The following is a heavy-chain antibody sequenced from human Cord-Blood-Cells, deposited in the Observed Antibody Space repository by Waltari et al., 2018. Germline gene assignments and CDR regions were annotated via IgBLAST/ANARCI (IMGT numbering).Heavy chain of an antibody. J-gene: IGHJ4*02. V-gene: IGHV1-2*06. D-gene: IGHD3-10*01. CDR2: INPNSGGT. CDR3: ARPTLLSGSYYDY. Sequence: QVQLVQSGAEVKKPGASVQVSCKTSGYTFTGYYMHWVRQAPGQGLEWMGRINPNSGGTNYAQKFQGRVTMTRDTSISTAYRELSRLRSDDTAVYYCARPTLLSGSYYDYWGQGTLVTVSS. CDR1: GYTFTGYY.